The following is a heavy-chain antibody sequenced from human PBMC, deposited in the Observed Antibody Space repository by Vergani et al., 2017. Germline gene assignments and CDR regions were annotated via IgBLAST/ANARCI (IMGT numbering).Heavy chain of an antibody. CDR2: ITPFFRTP. CDR3: ARDRKINSGSYPNNGFDP. D-gene: IGHD1-26*01. Sequence: QVHLVQSGAEVKKPGSSVKVSCKASGGTFSTYGINWVRQAPGQGLEWMGGITPFFRTPKYAQKFQGRVTITRDTSASTAYMELSSLRSEDTAVYYCARDRKINSGSYPNNGFDPWGQGTLVTVSS. J-gene: IGHJ5*02. V-gene: IGHV1-69*06. CDR1: GGTFSTYG.